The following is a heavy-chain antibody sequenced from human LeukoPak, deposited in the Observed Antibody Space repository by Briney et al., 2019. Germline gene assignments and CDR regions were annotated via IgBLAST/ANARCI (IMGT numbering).Heavy chain of an antibody. D-gene: IGHD1-1*01. CDR1: GFTFSNYN. CDR2: ISSSSSYI. Sequence: GGSLRLSCAASGFTFSNYNMNWVRQAPGKGLEWVSCISSSSSYIYYADSVKGRFTISRDNAKNSLYLQMNSLRAEDTAVYYCAREYNWNYERENAFDIWGQGTMVTVSS. V-gene: IGHV3-21*01. CDR3: AREYNWNYERENAFDI. J-gene: IGHJ3*02.